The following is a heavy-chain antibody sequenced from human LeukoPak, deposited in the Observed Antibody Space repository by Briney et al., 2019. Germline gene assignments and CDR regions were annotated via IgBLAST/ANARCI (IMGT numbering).Heavy chain of an antibody. CDR1: GYTFTSYY. Sequence: ASVKVSCKASGYTFTSYYMHWVRQAPGQGLEWMGIINPSGGSTSYAQKFQGRVTFTADKSTSTAYMELSSLRSEDTAVYYCARAGDIAVAGTGWFDPWGQGTLVTVSS. CDR3: ARAGDIAVAGTGWFDP. V-gene: IGHV1-46*01. D-gene: IGHD6-19*01. CDR2: INPSGGST. J-gene: IGHJ5*02.